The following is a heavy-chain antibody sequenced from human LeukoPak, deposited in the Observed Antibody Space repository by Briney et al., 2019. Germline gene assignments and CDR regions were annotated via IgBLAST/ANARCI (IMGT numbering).Heavy chain of an antibody. J-gene: IGHJ3*02. CDR3: ATYPLVITIDAFDI. CDR2: FDPEDGET. V-gene: IGHV1-24*01. Sequence: ASVKVSCKASGYTFTSYGISWVRQAPGQGLEWMGGFDPEDGETIYAQKFQGRVTMTEDTSTDTAYMELSSLRSEDTAVYYCATYPLVITIDAFDIWGQGTMVTVSS. CDR1: GYTFTSYG. D-gene: IGHD3-9*01.